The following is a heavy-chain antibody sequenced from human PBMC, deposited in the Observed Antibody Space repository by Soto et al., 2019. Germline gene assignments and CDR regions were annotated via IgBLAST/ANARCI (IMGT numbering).Heavy chain of an antibody. CDR2: SSAYSGST. J-gene: IGHJ4*01. CDR1: GYTCTSCG. Sequence: NVCCESGGYTCTSCGIRGGRQAPGQGLEGRGGSSAYSGSTQYAQKLQGRVTMTADTSTSTAYMELRSLRSDDTAVYYCARDLGPQLVDYWG. V-gene: IGHV1-18*01. CDR3: ARDLGPQLVDY. D-gene: IGHD6-13*01.